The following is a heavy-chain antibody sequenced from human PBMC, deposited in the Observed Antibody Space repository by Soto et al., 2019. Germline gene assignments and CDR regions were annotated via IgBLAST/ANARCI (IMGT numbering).Heavy chain of an antibody. J-gene: IGHJ1*01. Sequence: AETLCLTSAVYVGSFRGYYWSWIRQPPGKGLEWIGEINHSGNTNYNPSLKSRVTISVDTSKNQFSLKLSSVTAADTAVYDCARGAYGGNSNHVQHRGQRNLVT. CDR2: INHSGNT. V-gene: IGHV4-34*01. CDR1: VGSFRGYY. D-gene: IGHD4-17*01. CDR3: ARGAYGGNSNHVQH.